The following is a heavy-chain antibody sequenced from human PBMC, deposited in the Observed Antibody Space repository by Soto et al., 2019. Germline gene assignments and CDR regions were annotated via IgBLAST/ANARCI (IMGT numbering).Heavy chain of an antibody. CDR1: GFTFSPYA. CDR3: AKDKGGRYCSRTSCLYSFDY. CDR2: ISDSGST. V-gene: IGHV3-23*01. Sequence: EVQLLESGGGLVQPGGSLSLSCTASGFTFSPYAMSWVRQPPGKGLEWVSPISDSGSTYYADSVKGRFTISRDNSKNTLYLEMNSLRAEDTAVYYCAKDKGGRYCSRTSCLYSFDYWGQGTLVTVSS. D-gene: IGHD2-2*01. J-gene: IGHJ4*02.